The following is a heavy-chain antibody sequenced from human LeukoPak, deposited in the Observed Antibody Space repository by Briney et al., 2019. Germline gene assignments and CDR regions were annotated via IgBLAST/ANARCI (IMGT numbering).Heavy chain of an antibody. CDR1: GFTLSDYY. Sequence: GGSLRLSCAASGFTLSDYYMTWIRQAPGKGLEWVSYMSGTGNTIYYADSVKGRFTVSRDNAKNSLFLQMDSLRAEDTAVYYCARSSDYFTYFGLWGRGSLVTVSS. V-gene: IGHV3-11*04. J-gene: IGHJ2*01. CDR2: MSGTGNTI. D-gene: IGHD2/OR15-2a*01. CDR3: ARSSDYFTYFGL.